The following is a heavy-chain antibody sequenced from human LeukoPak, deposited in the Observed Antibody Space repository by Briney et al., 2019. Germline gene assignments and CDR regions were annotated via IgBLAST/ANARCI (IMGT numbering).Heavy chain of an antibody. CDR2: IKQDGSEK. J-gene: IGHJ6*02. CDR3: ARDRKSPFGELFYYYYGMDV. D-gene: IGHD3-10*01. V-gene: IGHV3-7*01. Sequence: GGALRLSCAASGFTSSSYWMSWVRQAPGRGLEWVANIKQDGSEKYYVDSVKGRFTISRDNAKNSLYLTRNSLRAEDTAVYYCARDRKSPFGELFYYYYGMDVWGQGTTVTVSS. CDR1: GFTSSSYW.